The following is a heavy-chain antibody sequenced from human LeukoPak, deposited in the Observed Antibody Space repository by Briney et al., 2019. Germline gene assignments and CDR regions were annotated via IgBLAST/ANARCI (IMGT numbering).Heavy chain of an antibody. CDR3: ARRDSSGWYAFDY. CDR2: IHSSGST. Sequence: SETLSLTCTVSGGSISSGNYYWSWIRKPAGKGLEWIGRIHSSGSTNYKPSLKSRVIISLDTSRNQFSLKLSSVTAADTAVYYCARRDSSGWYAFDYWGQGTLVTVSS. CDR1: GGSISSGNYY. V-gene: IGHV4-61*02. D-gene: IGHD6-19*01. J-gene: IGHJ4*02.